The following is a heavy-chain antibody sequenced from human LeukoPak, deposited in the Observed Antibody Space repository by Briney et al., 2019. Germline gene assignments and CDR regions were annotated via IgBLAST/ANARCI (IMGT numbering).Heavy chain of an antibody. CDR2: IIPILGIA. V-gene: IGHV1-69*04. Sequence: SVKVSCKASGGTFSSYAISWVRQAPGQGLEWMGRIIPILGIANYAQKFQGRVTITADKSTSTAYMEPSSLRSEDAAVYYCARGYSSSWIYIDYWGQGTLVTVSS. CDR3: ARGYSSSWIYIDY. D-gene: IGHD6-13*01. J-gene: IGHJ4*02. CDR1: GGTFSSYA.